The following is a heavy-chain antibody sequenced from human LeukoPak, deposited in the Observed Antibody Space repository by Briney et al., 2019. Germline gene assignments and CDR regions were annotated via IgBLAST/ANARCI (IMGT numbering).Heavy chain of an antibody. CDR3: AREDTAIDY. D-gene: IGHD5-18*01. Sequence: GRSLRLSCAASGFTFSSYAMHWVRQVPGKGLEWVAVISYDGSNKYYADSVKGRFTISRDNSKNTLYLQMNSLRAEDTAVYYCAREDTAIDYWGQGTLVTVSS. V-gene: IGHV3-30-3*01. J-gene: IGHJ4*02. CDR1: GFTFSSYA. CDR2: ISYDGSNK.